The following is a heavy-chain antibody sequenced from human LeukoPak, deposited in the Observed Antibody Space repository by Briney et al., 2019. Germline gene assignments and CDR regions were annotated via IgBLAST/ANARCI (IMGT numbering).Heavy chain of an antibody. J-gene: IGHJ3*02. Sequence: SETLSLTCTVSGGSINNYYWGWIRQPPGKGLEWIGSVSYSGSPYYNPSLTSRATISVDTSRNQVSLKLTSVTAADTAVYYCARGPSGLRSPFNTWGQGTTVTVSS. CDR1: GGSINNYY. V-gene: IGHV4-39*07. D-gene: IGHD5-12*01. CDR3: ARGPSGLRSPFNT. CDR2: VSYSGSP.